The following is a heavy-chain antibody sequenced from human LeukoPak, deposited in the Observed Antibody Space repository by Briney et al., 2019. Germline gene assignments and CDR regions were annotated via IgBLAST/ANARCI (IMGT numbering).Heavy chain of an antibody. J-gene: IGHJ4*02. V-gene: IGHV4-59*01. CDR1: GGSINNYY. D-gene: IGHD2-15*01. CDR2: IFYSGST. Sequence: SETLSLTCTVTGGSINNYYWSGIRQPPGKGREWIGYIFYSGSTYYNPSLRSPATISVATSKSPFSLQLTSVTAADPAVYYCGRWPYCSGANCARDYWGQGTLVTVSS. CDR3: GRWPYCSGANCARDY.